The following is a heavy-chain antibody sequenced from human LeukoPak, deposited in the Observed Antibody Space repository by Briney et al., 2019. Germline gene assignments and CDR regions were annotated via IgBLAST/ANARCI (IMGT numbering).Heavy chain of an antibody. Sequence: GGSLRLSCAASGFTFDDYAMHWVRQAPGKGLEWVSGISWNSGSIGYADSVKGRFIISRDNAKNSLYLQMNSLRPEDTALYYCAKGGSGDAFDIWGQGTMVTVSS. CDR2: ISWNSGSI. J-gene: IGHJ3*02. V-gene: IGHV3-9*01. CDR3: AKGGSGDAFDI. CDR1: GFTFDDYA. D-gene: IGHD2-15*01.